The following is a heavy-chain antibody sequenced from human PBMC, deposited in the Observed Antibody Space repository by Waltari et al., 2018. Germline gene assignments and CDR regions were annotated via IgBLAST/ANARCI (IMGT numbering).Heavy chain of an antibody. Sequence: QVQLVESGGGVVQPGRSLRLSCAASGFTFSSYAMHWVRQAPGKGLEWVAVISYDGSNKYYADSVKGRFTISRDNSKNTLYLQMNSLRAEDTAVYYCARTIIFYDSSGRGTSFDYWGQGTLVTVSS. CDR1: GFTFSSYA. V-gene: IGHV3-30-3*01. CDR2: ISYDGSNK. J-gene: IGHJ4*02. D-gene: IGHD3-22*01. CDR3: ARTIIFYDSSGRGTSFDY.